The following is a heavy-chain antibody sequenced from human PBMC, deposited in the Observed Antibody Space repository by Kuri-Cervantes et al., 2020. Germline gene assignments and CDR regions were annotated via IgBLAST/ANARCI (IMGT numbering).Heavy chain of an antibody. CDR3: ARGGYSYGQGSQDFRFDY. D-gene: IGHD5-18*01. Sequence: ASVKVSCKASGYTFTSYDISWVRQAPGQGLEWMGGIIPIFGTANYAQKFQGRVTMTRNTSISTAYMELSSLRSEDTAVYYCARGGYSYGQGSQDFRFDYWGQGTLVTVSS. J-gene: IGHJ4*02. CDR2: IIPIFGTA. V-gene: IGHV1-8*01. CDR1: GYTFTSYD.